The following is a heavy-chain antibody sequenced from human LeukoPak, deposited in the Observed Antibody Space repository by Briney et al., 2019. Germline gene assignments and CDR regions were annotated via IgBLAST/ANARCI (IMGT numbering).Heavy chain of an antibody. V-gene: IGHV3-23*01. D-gene: IGHD4-23*01. CDR2: ISGSGGST. CDR1: GLNFSSYS. CDR3: AKDLSPYGGNSVTDY. Sequence: GGSLRLLCAVSGLNFSSYSMSWVRQAPGKGLEWVSAISGSGGSTYYADSVKGRFTISRDNSKNTLYLQMNSLRAEDTAVYYCAKDLSPYGGNSVTDYWGQGTLVTVSS. J-gene: IGHJ4*02.